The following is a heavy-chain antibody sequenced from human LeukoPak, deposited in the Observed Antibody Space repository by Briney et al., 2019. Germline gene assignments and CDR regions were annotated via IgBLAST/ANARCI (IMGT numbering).Heavy chain of an antibody. V-gene: IGHV1-46*01. D-gene: IGHD1-26*01. CDR3: ARERQGQTSGSYHFDY. CDR2: INPSGGST. CDR1: GYTFTSYY. Sequence: ASVKVSCKASGYTFTSYYMHWVRQAPGQGLEWMGIINPSGGSTSYAQKFQGRVTMTRDTSTSTVYMELSSLRFEDTAVYYCARERQGQTSGSYHFDYWGQGTLVTVSS. J-gene: IGHJ4*02.